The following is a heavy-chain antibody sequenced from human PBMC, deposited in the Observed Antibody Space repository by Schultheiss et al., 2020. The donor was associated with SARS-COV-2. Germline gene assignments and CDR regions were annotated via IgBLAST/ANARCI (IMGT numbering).Heavy chain of an antibody. J-gene: IGHJ5*02. V-gene: IGHV3-33*01. Sequence: GGSLRLSCTTSGFSFRNYAMHWVRQAPGKGLERVAVIWHDGDYKNYADSVKGRFTVFRDNSENTLYLQMNSLRAEDTAVYYCARGREMVLDWLLRHNWFDPWGQGTRVTVSS. CDR2: IWHDGDYK. CDR1: GFSFRNYA. CDR3: ARGREMVLDWLLRHNWFDP. D-gene: IGHD3-3*01.